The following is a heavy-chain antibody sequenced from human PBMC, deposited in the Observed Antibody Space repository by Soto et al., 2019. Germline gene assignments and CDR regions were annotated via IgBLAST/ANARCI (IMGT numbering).Heavy chain of an antibody. CDR2: IYYSGST. J-gene: IGHJ5*02. V-gene: IGHV4-39*01. CDR3: AGSIAVAGRQGWFDP. CDR1: GGSISSSSYY. D-gene: IGHD6-19*01. Sequence: LQLQESGPGLVKPSETLSLTCTVSGGSISSSSYYWGWIRQPPGKGLEWIGSIYYSGSTYYNPSLKSRVTISVDTSKNQFSLKLSSVTAADTAVYYCAGSIAVAGRQGWFDPWGQGTLVTVSS.